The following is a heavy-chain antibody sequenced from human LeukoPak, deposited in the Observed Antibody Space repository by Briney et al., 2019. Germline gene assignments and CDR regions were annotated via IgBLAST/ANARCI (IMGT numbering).Heavy chain of an antibody. CDR3: AKDSGGYSYGPIGY. Sequence: GGSLRLSCAASGFTFSSYAINWVRQAPGKGLEWVSAISGSGYSKYYADSVRGRFTVSRASSKNTVYLQMNSLRAEDTDVYYCAKDSGGYSYGPIGYWGQGPLVTVSS. V-gene: IGHV3-23*01. J-gene: IGHJ4*02. CDR1: GFTFSSYA. CDR2: ISGSGYSK. D-gene: IGHD5-18*01.